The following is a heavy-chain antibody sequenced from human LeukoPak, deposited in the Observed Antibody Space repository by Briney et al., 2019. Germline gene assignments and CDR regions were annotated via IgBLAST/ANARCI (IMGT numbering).Heavy chain of an antibody. CDR2: ISYDGSNK. J-gene: IGHJ4*02. CDR1: GFTFSSYA. CDR3: ARDRLVATIDY. Sequence: HPGRSLRLSCAASGFTFSSYAMHWVRQAPGKELEWVAVISYDGSNKYYADSVKGRFTISRDNSKNTLYLQVNSLRAEDTAVYYCARDRLVATIDYWGQGTLVTVSS. V-gene: IGHV3-30-3*01. D-gene: IGHD2-15*01.